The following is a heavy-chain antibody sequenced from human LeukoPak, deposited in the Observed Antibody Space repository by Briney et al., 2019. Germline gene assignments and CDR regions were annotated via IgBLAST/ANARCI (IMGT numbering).Heavy chain of an antibody. V-gene: IGHV6-1*01. J-gene: IGHJ6*02. CDR1: GDGVSSNSAA. Sequence: PSQTLSLTCAISGDGVSSNSAAWDWIRQSPSRGLEWLGRTYYRSKWYNDYAVSVKSRITINPDTSKNQFSLQLNSVTPEDTAVYYCARDTPGAVTTRSFYYGMDVWGQGTTVTVSS. CDR2: TYYRSKWYN. D-gene: IGHD4-17*01. CDR3: ARDTPGAVTTRSFYYGMDV.